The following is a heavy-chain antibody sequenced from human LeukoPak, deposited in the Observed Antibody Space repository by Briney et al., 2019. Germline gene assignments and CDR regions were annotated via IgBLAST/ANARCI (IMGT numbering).Heavy chain of an antibody. V-gene: IGHV2-70*11. CDR3: ARTRYSSGWPEYFQD. Sequence: SGPALVKPTQTLTLTCTFSGFSLSTSGMCVSWIRQPPGKALEWLARIDWDDDQYYSTSLKTRLTISKDTSENQVVLTMTNMDPVDTATYYCARTRYSSGWPEYFQDWGQGTLVTVSS. D-gene: IGHD6-19*01. CDR2: IDWDDDQ. CDR1: GFSLSTSGMC. J-gene: IGHJ1*01.